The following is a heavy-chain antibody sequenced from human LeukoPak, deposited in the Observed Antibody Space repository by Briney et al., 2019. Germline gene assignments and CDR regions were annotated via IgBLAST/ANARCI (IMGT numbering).Heavy chain of an antibody. CDR2: ISGSGGST. Sequence: GGSLRLSCAASGFTFSSYAMSWVRQAPGKGLEWVSAISGSGGSTYYADPVKGRFTVSRDNSKNTLYLQMNSLRAEDTAVYYCAKNPGCSSTSCYVLFDYWGQGTLVTVSS. CDR1: GFTFSSYA. V-gene: IGHV3-23*01. J-gene: IGHJ4*02. CDR3: AKNPGCSSTSCYVLFDY. D-gene: IGHD2-2*01.